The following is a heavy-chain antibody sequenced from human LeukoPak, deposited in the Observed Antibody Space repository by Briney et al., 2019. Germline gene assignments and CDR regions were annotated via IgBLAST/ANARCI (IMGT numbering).Heavy chain of an antibody. CDR3: ARDSLYCSGGSCFWSAFDI. J-gene: IGHJ3*02. CDR2: ISGSGGST. Sequence: GGPLRLSCAASGFTFSSYAMSWVRQAPGKGLEWVSAISGSGGSTYYADSVKGRFTISRDNAKNSLYLQMNSLRAEDTAVYFCARDSLYCSGGSCFWSAFDIWGQGKMVTVSS. CDR1: GFTFSSYA. V-gene: IGHV3-23*01. D-gene: IGHD2-15*01.